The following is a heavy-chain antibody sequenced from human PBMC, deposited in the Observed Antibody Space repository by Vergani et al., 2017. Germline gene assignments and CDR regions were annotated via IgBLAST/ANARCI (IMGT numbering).Heavy chain of an antibody. CDR1: GFTFSSYS. J-gene: IGHJ4*02. CDR2: ISSSSSTI. D-gene: IGHD2-15*01. CDR3: ARAVGYCSGSSCYSGLDY. V-gene: IGHV3-48*01. Sequence: EVQLVESGGGLVQPGGSLRLSCAASGFTFSSYSMNWVRQAPGKGLEWVSYISSSSSTIYYADSVKGRFTISRDNAKNSLYLQMNSLRAEDTAVYYCARAVGYCSGSSCYSGLDYWGQGTLVTVSS.